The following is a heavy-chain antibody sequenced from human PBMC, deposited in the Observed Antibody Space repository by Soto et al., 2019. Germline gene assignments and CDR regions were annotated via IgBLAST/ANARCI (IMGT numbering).Heavy chain of an antibody. CDR3: ARVYMVRGTIIRYFDY. V-gene: IGHV4-39*07. Sequence: SETLSLTCTVSGGSVDSNRFYWAWIRQPPGKGLEWIGRIFHTGSTYYNPSLKGRVTISVHQSKNQFSLQLSSVTAADTAVYYCARVYMVRGTIIRYFDYWGQGTLVTVSS. CDR2: IFHTGST. J-gene: IGHJ4*02. CDR1: GGSVDSNRFY. D-gene: IGHD3-10*01.